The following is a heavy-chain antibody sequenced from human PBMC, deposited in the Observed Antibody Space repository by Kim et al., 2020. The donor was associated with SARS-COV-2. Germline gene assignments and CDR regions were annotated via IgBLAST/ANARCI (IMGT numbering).Heavy chain of an antibody. J-gene: IGHJ4*02. D-gene: IGHD6-13*01. V-gene: IGHV4-34*01. Sequence: NNNPTLKSRVTISVDTAKNQCALKGSAVTAADTAVYYCARTKRYSRVFDYWGQGILVTVSS. CDR3: ARTKRYSRVFDY.